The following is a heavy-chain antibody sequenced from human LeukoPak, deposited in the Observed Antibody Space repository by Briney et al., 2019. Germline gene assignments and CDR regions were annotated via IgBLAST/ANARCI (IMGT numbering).Heavy chain of an antibody. D-gene: IGHD6-6*01. CDR3: ARDMIAARPNWFDP. CDR1: GYSFTTYG. J-gene: IGHJ5*02. V-gene: IGHV1-18*01. Sequence: ASVKVSCKASGYSFTTYGISWVRQAPGQGLVWMGWISAYNGNTNYVQKLQGRVTMTTDTSTSTAYMELRSLRYDDTAVYYCARDMIAARPNWFDPWGQGTLVTVSS. CDR2: ISAYNGNT.